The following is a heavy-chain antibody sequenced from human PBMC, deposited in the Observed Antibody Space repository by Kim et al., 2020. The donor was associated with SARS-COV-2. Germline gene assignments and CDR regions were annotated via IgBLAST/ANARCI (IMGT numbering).Heavy chain of an antibody. Sequence: GGSLRLSCAASGFTFSSYVMSWVRQAPGKGLEWVSSIGGSGGNTYYADSVKGRITVSRDNSKNTLYLQMVSLSADDTAFYYCAKLKAGLTLDGSNNYFDNWGQGTLVTVSS. CDR1: GFTFSSYV. CDR3: AKLKAGLTLDGSNNYFDN. D-gene: IGHD6-19*01. V-gene: IGHV3-23*01. J-gene: IGHJ4*02. CDR2: IGGSGGNT.